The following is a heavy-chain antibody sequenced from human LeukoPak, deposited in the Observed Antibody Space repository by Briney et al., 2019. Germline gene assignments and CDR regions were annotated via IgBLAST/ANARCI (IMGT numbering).Heavy chain of an antibody. Sequence: SETLSLTCTVSGGSISSYYWSWIRQPPGKGLEWIGYIYYSGSTNYNPSLKSRVTISVDTSKNQFSPKLSSATAADTAVYYCARERNYYDSSGHNWFDPWGQGTLVTVSS. V-gene: IGHV4-59*01. J-gene: IGHJ5*02. CDR3: ARERNYYDSSGHNWFDP. CDR1: GGSISSYY. D-gene: IGHD3-22*01. CDR2: IYYSGST.